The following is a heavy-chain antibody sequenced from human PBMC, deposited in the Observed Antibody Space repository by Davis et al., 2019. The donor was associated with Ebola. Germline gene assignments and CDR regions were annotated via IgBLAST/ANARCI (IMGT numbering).Heavy chain of an antibody. Sequence: ASVKVSCKASGYTFTSYYMHWVRQAPGQGLEWMGIINPSGGSTSYAQKFQGRVTMTRDTSTSTVYMELSSLRSDDTAVYYCARDQTVTSYYYYYGMDVWGQGTTVTVSS. CDR3: ARDQTVTSYYYYYGMDV. V-gene: IGHV1-46*01. CDR2: INPSGGST. D-gene: IGHD4-17*01. CDR1: GYTFTSYY. J-gene: IGHJ6*02.